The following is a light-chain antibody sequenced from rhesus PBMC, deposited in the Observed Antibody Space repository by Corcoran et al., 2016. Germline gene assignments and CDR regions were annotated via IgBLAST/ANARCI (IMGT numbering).Light chain of an antibody. CDR1: QSLLYSSNNKNY. J-gene: IGKJ3*01. CDR2: WAS. V-gene: IGKV4-1*01. CDR3: QQYYSSPFT. Sequence: DIVMTQSPDSLAVSLGERVTINCKSSQSLLYSSNNKNYLAWYQQKPGQAPKLLIYWASTRESGVPNRVSGSGSGTDFTLTISGLQAEDVAVYYCQQYYSSPFTFGPGTKLDIK.